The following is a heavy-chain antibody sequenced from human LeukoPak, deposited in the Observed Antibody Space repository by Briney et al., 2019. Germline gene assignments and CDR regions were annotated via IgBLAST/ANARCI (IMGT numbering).Heavy chain of an antibody. V-gene: IGHV3-23*01. CDR1: GFTFSSYA. Sequence: PGGSLRLSCAAYGFTFSSYAMSWVRQAPGKGLEWVSAISGSGGSTYYADSVKGRFTIFRDNSKNTLYLQMNSLRAEDTAVYYCAKDAGGYYDSSGYFLGAFDIWGQGTMVTVSS. CDR3: AKDAGGYYDSSGYFLGAFDI. CDR2: ISGSGGST. J-gene: IGHJ3*02. D-gene: IGHD3-22*01.